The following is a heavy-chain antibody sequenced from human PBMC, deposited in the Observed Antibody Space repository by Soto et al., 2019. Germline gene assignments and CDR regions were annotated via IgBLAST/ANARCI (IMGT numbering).Heavy chain of an antibody. D-gene: IGHD4-4*01. CDR3: ARDQAEMATVSLGY. J-gene: IGHJ4*02. V-gene: IGHV3-30*03. CDR1: GFIFTSYG. Sequence: QVQLVESGGGVVQPGRSLRLSCAASGFIFTSYGIHWVRQAPGMGLEWVAVISYDGIDENYADSVKGRFTISRDNSKNTLYLQRNSLRAEDTAVYYCARDQAEMATVSLGYWGQGTLVTVSS. CDR2: ISYDGIDE.